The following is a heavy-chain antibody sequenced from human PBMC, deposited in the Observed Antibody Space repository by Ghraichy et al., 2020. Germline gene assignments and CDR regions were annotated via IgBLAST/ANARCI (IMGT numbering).Heavy chain of an antibody. J-gene: IGHJ4*02. CDR3: VRHVAHNVAGPTEMGDY. CDR2: IYYSGST. Sequence: SETLSLTCTVSGGSISSSSYYWGWIRQPPGKGLEWIGSIYYSGSTYYNPSLKSRVTISVDTSKNQFSLKLSSVTAADTAVYYCVRHVAHNVAGPTEMGDYWGQGTLVTVSS. V-gene: IGHV4-39*01. CDR1: GGSISSSSYY. D-gene: IGHD2-15*01.